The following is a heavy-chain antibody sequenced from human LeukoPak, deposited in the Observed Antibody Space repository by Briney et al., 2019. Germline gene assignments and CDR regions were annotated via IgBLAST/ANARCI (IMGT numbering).Heavy chain of an antibody. CDR2: IYHSGST. Sequence: SETLSLTCAVSGGSISSGGYSWSWIRQPPGKGLEWIGYIYHSGSTYYNPSLKSRVTISVDRSKNQFSLKLSSVTAADTAVYYCARDREGYCSGGSCYPSAELDLWGQGTLVTVSS. CDR1: GGSISSGGYS. D-gene: IGHD2-15*01. J-gene: IGHJ5*02. V-gene: IGHV4-30-2*01. CDR3: ARDREGYCSGGSCYPSAELDL.